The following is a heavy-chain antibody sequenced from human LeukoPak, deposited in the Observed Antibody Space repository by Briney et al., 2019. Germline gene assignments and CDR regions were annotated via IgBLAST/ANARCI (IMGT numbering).Heavy chain of an antibody. CDR1: GGTFSSYA. Sequence: SVKVSCKASGGTFSSYAISWVRQAPGQGLEWIGGIIPIFGTANYAQKFQGRVTITADESTSTAYMELSSLRSEDTAVYYCARLVGQKWPRCDPWGQGTLVTVSS. V-gene: IGHV1-69*13. CDR2: IIPIFGTA. CDR3: ARLVGQKWPRCDP. J-gene: IGHJ5*02. D-gene: IGHD1-26*01.